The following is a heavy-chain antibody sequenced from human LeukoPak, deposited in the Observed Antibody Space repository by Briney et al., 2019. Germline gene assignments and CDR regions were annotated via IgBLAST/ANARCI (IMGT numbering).Heavy chain of an antibody. CDR3: ARRKYLEWLLYGRGSDFDD. V-gene: IGHV4-34*01. J-gene: IGHJ4*02. Sequence: TSETLSLTCAVYSGSFSGYYWSWIRQPPGKGLEWIGEINHSGSTNYNPSLKSRVTISVDTSKKQFSLKLSSVTAADTAVYYCARRKYLEWLLYGRGSDFDDWGQGTLVTVSS. D-gene: IGHD3-3*01. CDR2: INHSGST. CDR1: SGSFSGYY.